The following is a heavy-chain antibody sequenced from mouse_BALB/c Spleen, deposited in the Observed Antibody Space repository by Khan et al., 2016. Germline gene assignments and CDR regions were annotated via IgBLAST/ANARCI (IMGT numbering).Heavy chain of an antibody. CDR3: ARTYGNYGYVDV. V-gene: IGHV5-4*02. D-gene: IGHD1-1*02. CDR1: GFTFSDYY. J-gene: IGHJ1*01. CDR2: ISDGGAYT. Sequence: EVELVESGGGLVKPGGSLKLSCAASGFTFSDYYMYWVRQTPEKRLEWVATISDGGAYTYYPDSVKGRFTISRDNAKKNLYLQMSSLKSEDTAMYYCARTYGNYGYVDVWGAGTTVTVSS.